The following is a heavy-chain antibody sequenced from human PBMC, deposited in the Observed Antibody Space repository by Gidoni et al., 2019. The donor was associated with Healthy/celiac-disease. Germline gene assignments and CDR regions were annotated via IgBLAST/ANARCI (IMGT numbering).Heavy chain of an antibody. CDR3: AREWDSSGTRVSYFDY. D-gene: IGHD6-19*01. CDR1: GFTFSSYS. V-gene: IGHV3-21*01. CDR2: ISSSSSYI. Sequence: EVQLVESGGGLVKPGGSLRLSCAASGFTFSSYSMNWVRQAPGKGLEWVSSISSSSSYIYYADSVKGRFTISRDNAKNSLYLQMNSLRAEDTAVYYCAREWDSSGTRVSYFDYWGQGTLVTVSS. J-gene: IGHJ4*02.